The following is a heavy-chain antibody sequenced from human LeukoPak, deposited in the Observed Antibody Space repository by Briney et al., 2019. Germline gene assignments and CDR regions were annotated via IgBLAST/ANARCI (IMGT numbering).Heavy chain of an antibody. CDR2: IRSKANSYAT. CDR3: TRHSSGSWPLDY. Sequence: GGSLKLSCAASGFTFSGSAMHWVRQAPGKGLEWVGRIRSKANSYATAYAASVKGRFTISRDDSKNTAYLQMNSLKTEDTAVYYCTRHSSGSWPLDYWGQGTLVTVSS. D-gene: IGHD6-13*01. CDR1: GFTFSGSA. J-gene: IGHJ4*02. V-gene: IGHV3-73*01.